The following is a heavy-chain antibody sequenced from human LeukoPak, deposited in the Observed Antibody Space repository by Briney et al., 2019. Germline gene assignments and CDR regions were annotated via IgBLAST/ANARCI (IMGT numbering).Heavy chain of an antibody. CDR3: ARGPYCGGDCY. CDR1: GGSISSGSYY. CDR2: IYTSGST. D-gene: IGHD2-21*01. Sequence: PSQTLSLTCTVSGGSISSGSYYWSWIRQPAGKGLEWVGRIYTSGSTNYNPSLKSRVTISVDTSKNQISLNLSSVTAADTAVYYCARGPYCGGDCYWGQGTLVTVSS. J-gene: IGHJ4*02. V-gene: IGHV4-61*02.